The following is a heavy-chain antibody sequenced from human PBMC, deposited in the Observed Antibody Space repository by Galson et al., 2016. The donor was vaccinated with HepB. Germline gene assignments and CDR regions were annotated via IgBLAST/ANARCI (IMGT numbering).Heavy chain of an antibody. J-gene: IGHJ4*02. CDR1: GYNFNIYY. CDR3: ARDRGGYSPSLNLDF. V-gene: IGHV1-46*02. CDR2: IKSGGGRT. D-gene: IGHD3-10*01. Sequence: SVKVSCKASGYNFNIYYIHWLRQAPGQGLEWMGIIKSGGGRTTYAQDFQGRVTMTSDTSTSTVYMELSSLRSEDTALYFCARDRGGYSPSLNLDFWGQGTLVTVSS.